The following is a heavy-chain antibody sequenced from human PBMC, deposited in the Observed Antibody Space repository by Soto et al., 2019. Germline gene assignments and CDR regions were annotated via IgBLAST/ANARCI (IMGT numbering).Heavy chain of an antibody. CDR2: ISYDGSNK. CDR1: GFSFKNYD. J-gene: IGHJ6*02. D-gene: IGHD3-3*01. CDR3: AKDWRWEQFNSGMNV. Sequence: QEQVVESGGGVVQPGRSLRLSCAASGFSFKNYDMHWVRQAPGKGLEWVAAISYDGSNKYYVDSVKGRFTISRDNSKNTLYLQMNSLRPEDTAVYYCAKDWRWEQFNSGMNVWGQGTTVTVSS. V-gene: IGHV3-30*18.